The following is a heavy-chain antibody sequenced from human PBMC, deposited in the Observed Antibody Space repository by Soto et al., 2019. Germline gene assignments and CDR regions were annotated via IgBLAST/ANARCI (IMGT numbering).Heavy chain of an antibody. CDR3: ARGRDRYASMGYYYYYYGMDV. Sequence: SETLSLTCAVYGGSFSGYYWSWIRQPPGKGLEWIGEINHSGSTNYNPSLKSRVTISVDTSKNQFSLKLSSVTAADTAVYYCARGRDRYASMGYYYYYYGMDVWGQGTTVT. CDR1: GGSFSGYY. D-gene: IGHD2-2*01. V-gene: IGHV4-34*01. CDR2: INHSGST. J-gene: IGHJ6*02.